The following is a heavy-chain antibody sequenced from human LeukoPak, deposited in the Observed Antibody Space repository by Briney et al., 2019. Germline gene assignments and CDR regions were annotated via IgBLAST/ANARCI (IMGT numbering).Heavy chain of an antibody. CDR3: ARLHLTYSSGWYWVDD. D-gene: IGHD6-19*01. J-gene: IGHJ4*02. V-gene: IGHV3-66*04. Sequence: PGGSLRLSCAASGFSFSSYAMSWVRQAPGKGLEWVSVIFSGGNTYYADSVKGRFTIYRDISKNTLYLQMNSLRDEDTAVFYCARLHLTYSSGWYWVDDWGQGTLVTVSS. CDR1: GFSFSSYA. CDR2: IFSGGNT.